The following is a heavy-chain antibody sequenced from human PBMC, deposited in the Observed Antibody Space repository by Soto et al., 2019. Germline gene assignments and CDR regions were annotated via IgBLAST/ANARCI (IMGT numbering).Heavy chain of an antibody. CDR3: ATVGYNWHYAPHYSYSYRMDV. V-gene: IGHV1-24*01. D-gene: IGHD1-7*01. J-gene: IGHJ6*02. Sequence: QVQLVQSGAEVKKPGASVKVSCKVSGYTLTELSMHWVRQAPGKGLEWMGGFDPEDGETIYAQKFQGRVTMTEDTSTDTPYLELSRLRSEDTPVYYCATVGYNWHYAPHYSYSYRMDVWGQGTTVTVSS. CDR2: FDPEDGET. CDR1: GYTLTELS.